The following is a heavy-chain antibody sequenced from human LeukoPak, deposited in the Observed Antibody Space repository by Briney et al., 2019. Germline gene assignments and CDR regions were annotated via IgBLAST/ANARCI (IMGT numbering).Heavy chain of an antibody. J-gene: IGHJ3*02. CDR1: GFTFSSYA. Sequence: GGSLRLSCAASGFTFSSYAMSWVRQAPGKGLEWVSAISGSGGSTYYADSVKGRFTISRDNSKNTLYLQMNSLRAEDTAVYYCASRTKYSGSYAVAFDIWGQGTMVTVSS. V-gene: IGHV3-23*01. CDR3: ASRTKYSGSYAVAFDI. D-gene: IGHD1-26*01. CDR2: ISGSGGST.